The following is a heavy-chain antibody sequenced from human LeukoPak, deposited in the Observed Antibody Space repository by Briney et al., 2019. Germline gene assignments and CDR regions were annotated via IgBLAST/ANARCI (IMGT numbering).Heavy chain of an antibody. V-gene: IGHV3-7*01. CDR3: ARDRGSTGYDLYDY. CDR2: IRPDASEK. J-gene: IGHJ4*02. Sequence: GGALRLSCAAPGITICKFLVTWVRPNPGEGVGWGGNIRPDASEKYYVDSVKGRFTISRDNAQNSFYLQMNSLRAEDTAVYYCARDRGSTGYDLYDYWGQGTLVTVSS. D-gene: IGHD5-12*01. CDR1: GITICKFL.